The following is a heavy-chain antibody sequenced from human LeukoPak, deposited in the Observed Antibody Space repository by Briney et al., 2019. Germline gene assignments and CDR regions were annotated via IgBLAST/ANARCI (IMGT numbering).Heavy chain of an antibody. CDR2: INHSGST. CDR3: ARGFPRRYSSSPLYYFDY. Sequence: SETLSLTCAVYGGSFSGYYWSWIRQPPGKGLEWIGEINHSGSTYYNPSLKSRVTISVDTSKNQFSLKLSSVTAADTAVYYCARGFPRRYSSSPLYYFDYWGQGTLVTVSS. V-gene: IGHV4-34*01. D-gene: IGHD6-6*01. CDR1: GGSFSGYY. J-gene: IGHJ4*02.